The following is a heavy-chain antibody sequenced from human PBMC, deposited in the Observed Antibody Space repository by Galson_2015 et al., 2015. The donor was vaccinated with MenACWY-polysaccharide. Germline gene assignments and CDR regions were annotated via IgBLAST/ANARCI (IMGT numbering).Heavy chain of an antibody. CDR2: VDSDGAST. D-gene: IGHD2-15*01. CDR1: GFIFSDYW. V-gene: IGHV3-74*01. CDR3: VRGVRGSRLFDY. J-gene: IGHJ4*02. Sequence: SLRLSCAASGFIFSDYWMHWVRQVPREGLVWVSRVDSDGASTTYADSVKGRFTISRDNAENTLYLQMDSLRAEDTAVYYCVRGVRGSRLFDYWGQGTLVTVSS.